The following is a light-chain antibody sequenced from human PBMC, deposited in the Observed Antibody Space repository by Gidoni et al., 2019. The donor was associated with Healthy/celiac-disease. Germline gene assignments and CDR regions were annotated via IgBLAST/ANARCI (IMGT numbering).Light chain of an antibody. CDR2: DAS. CDR1: HSISSW. V-gene: IGKV1-5*01. Sequence: DIQMTQSPSTLSASVGDRVTITCRASHSISSWVAWYQQKPGKAPKLLIYDASSLESGVPSRFSGSGSGTEFTLTISSLQPDDFATYYCQQYNSSPYTFGQGTKLEIK. CDR3: QQYNSSPYT. J-gene: IGKJ2*01.